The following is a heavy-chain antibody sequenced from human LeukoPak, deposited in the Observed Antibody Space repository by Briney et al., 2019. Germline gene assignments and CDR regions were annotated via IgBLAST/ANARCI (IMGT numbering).Heavy chain of an antibody. Sequence: SETLSLTCTVSGGSINSSTYYWGWIRQPPGKGLEWIGTIYYSGSTYYNPSLKSRVTISVDTSKNQFSLRLSSGTAADAAVYYCGRPIAAAGYFDYWGQGHLVTV. D-gene: IGHD6-13*01. CDR3: GRPIAAAGYFDY. CDR1: GGSINSSTYY. V-gene: IGHV4-39*01. CDR2: IYYSGST. J-gene: IGHJ4*02.